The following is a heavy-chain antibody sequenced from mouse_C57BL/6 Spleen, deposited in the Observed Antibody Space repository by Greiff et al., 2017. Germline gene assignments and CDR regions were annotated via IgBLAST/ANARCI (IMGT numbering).Heavy chain of an antibody. J-gene: IGHJ4*01. Sequence: VKLQQPGAELVKPGASVKLSCKASGYTFTSYWMQWVKQRPGQGLEWIGEIDPSDSYTNYNQKFKGKATLTVDTSSSTAYMQLSSLTSEDSAVYYCARYDYYGSKDYAMDYWGQGTSVTVSS. CDR3: ARYDYYGSKDYAMDY. D-gene: IGHD1-1*01. CDR1: GYTFTSYW. V-gene: IGHV1-50*01. CDR2: IDPSDSYT.